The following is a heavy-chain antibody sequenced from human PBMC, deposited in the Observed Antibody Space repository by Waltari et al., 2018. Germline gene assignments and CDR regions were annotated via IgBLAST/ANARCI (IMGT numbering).Heavy chain of an antibody. Sequence: EVQLLESGGGLVQPGGSLRLSCAASAFTLISHAMTWFRQAPGKGLEWVSSISGPALTTFYADSVKGRFSVSRDNSKNTLYLQINGLRADDTAVYYCAKAGGIAAAEFQFDFWGRGTLVTVSS. CDR3: AKAGGIAAAEFQFDF. V-gene: IGHV3-23*01. D-gene: IGHD6-13*01. CDR2: ISGPALTT. CDR1: AFTLISHA. J-gene: IGHJ4*02.